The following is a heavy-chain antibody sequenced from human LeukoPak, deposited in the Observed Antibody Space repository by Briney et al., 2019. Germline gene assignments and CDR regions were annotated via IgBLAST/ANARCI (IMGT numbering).Heavy chain of an antibody. J-gene: IGHJ4*02. D-gene: IGHD2-15*01. V-gene: IGHV3-23*01. CDR1: GFTFNIYP. CDR3: AISRVVDRRGYFDY. CDR2: IGTGGDT. Sequence: PGGSLRLSCVASGFTFNIYPVTWVRQSPEKGLEWVSTIGTGGDTYYADSVKGRFTISRDDSKNTLYLQMHSLGAEDTAVYYCAISRVVDRRGYFDYWGQGTLVTVSS.